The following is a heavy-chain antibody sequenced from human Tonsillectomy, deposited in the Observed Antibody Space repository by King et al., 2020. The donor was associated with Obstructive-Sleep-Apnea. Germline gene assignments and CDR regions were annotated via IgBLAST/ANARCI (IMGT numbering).Heavy chain of an antibody. V-gene: IGHV1-18*01. CDR1: GYTFIRYG. Sequence: QLVQSGAEVKKPGASVKVSCKATGYTFIRYGINWVRQAPGQGLEWMGWISAYSGHTHYRQKLQGRVTMTTDTSTSKAYMEMRSLTSDDTAVYYCAGGDPFTVFGVILDYWGQGTLVTVSS. CDR2: ISAYSGHT. CDR3: AGGDPFTVFGVILDY. J-gene: IGHJ4*02. D-gene: IGHD3-3*01.